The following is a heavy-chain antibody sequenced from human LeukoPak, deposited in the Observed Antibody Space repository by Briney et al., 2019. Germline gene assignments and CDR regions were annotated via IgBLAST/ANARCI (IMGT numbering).Heavy chain of an antibody. D-gene: IGHD2-21*02. CDR1: GYTFTSYY. CDR3: ARDRREGCGGDCADGYYYGMDV. CDR2: INPSGGST. Sequence: ASVKVSCKASGYTFTSYYMHWVRQAPGQGLEWMGIINPSGGSTSYAQKFQGRVTMTRDTSTSTVYMELSSLRSEDTAVYYCARDRREGCGGDCADGYYYGMDVWGQGTTVTVSS. V-gene: IGHV1-46*01. J-gene: IGHJ6*02.